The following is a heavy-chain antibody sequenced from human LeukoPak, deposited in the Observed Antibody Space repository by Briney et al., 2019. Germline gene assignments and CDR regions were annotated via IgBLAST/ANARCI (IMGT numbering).Heavy chain of an antibody. D-gene: IGHD3-10*01. V-gene: IGHV1-46*01. CDR2: INPSGGST. CDR1: GYTFTSYY. J-gene: IGHJ3*02. Sequence: ASVKVSCKASGYTFTSYYMHWVRQAPGQGLEWMGIINPSGGSTSYAQKFQGRVTMTRDMSTSTVYMELSSLRSEDTAVYYCAREGSGSYYSGAFDIWGQGTMVTVSS. CDR3: AREGSGSYYSGAFDI.